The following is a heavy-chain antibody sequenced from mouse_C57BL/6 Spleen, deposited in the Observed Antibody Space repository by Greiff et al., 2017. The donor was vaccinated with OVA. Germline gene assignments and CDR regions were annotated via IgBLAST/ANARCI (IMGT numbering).Heavy chain of an antibody. J-gene: IGHJ3*01. Sequence: DVHLVESEGGLVQPGSSMKLSCTASGFTFSDYYMAWVRQVPEKGLEWVANINYDGSSTYYLDSLKSRFIISRDNAKNILYLQMSSLKSEDTATYYCARAGYSNYGFAYWGQGTLVTVSA. CDR3: ARAGYSNYGFAY. D-gene: IGHD2-5*01. CDR1: GFTFSDYY. CDR2: INYDGSST. V-gene: IGHV5-16*01.